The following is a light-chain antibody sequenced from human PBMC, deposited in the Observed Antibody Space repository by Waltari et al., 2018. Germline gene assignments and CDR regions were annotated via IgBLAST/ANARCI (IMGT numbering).Light chain of an antibody. V-gene: IGLV3-19*01. J-gene: IGLJ1*01. CDR2: GEN. CDR3: TSRDSSGYRHV. CDR1: SLRKYY. Sequence: SSELTQDPAVSVALGQTVRITCQGDSLRKYYATWYQQKPGQAPVLVIFGENKRPSGIPDRFSGSSSGNTASLTITGAQAEDEADYQCTSRDSSGYRHVFGTGTKVTVL.